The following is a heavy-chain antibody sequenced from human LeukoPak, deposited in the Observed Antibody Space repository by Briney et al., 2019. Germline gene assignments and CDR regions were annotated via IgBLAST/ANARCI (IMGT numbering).Heavy chain of an antibody. Sequence: GGSLRLSCAGSGFIFNNYAMHWVRQPPGKGLEWVSGISWNSGTIDYADSVRGRFTISRDNAKNSLYLQMDSLRVEDTALYYCAKDNRRHYTSGPNPDSLHWGQGALVTVSS. CDR2: ISWNSGTI. CDR1: GFIFNNYA. V-gene: IGHV3-9*01. D-gene: IGHD6-19*01. CDR3: AKDNRRHYTSGPNPDSLH. J-gene: IGHJ4*02.